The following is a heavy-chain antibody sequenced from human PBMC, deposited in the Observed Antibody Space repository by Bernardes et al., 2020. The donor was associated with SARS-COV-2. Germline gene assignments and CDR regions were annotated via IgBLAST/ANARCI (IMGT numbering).Heavy chain of an antibody. V-gene: IGHV4-39*01. J-gene: IGHJ6*02. CDR3: ARHVYSYDITGGMDV. D-gene: IGHD3-9*01. CDR1: GDSISTSDYY. Sequence: SETLPLTCSVSGDSISTSDYYWGWLRRPPGKGLEWIGSRYRDGSTYYDPSLKSRVTISADTSKNQFSLKLTSVTSTDTAVYFCARHVYSYDITGGMDVWGQGTTVTVSS. CDR2: RYRDGST.